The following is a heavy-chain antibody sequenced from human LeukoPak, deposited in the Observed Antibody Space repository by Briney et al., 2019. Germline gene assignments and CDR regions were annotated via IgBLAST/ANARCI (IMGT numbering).Heavy chain of an antibody. J-gene: IGHJ4*02. Sequence: SETLSLTCTVSGGCISSSSYYWGWIRQPPGKGLEWLGSIYYSGSTYYNPSLKSRVTISVDTSKNQFSLKLSSVTAADTAVYYCARTRGGIAARLVGYWGQGTLVTVSS. V-gene: IGHV4-39*07. CDR1: GGCISSSSYY. CDR2: IYYSGST. CDR3: ARTRGGIAARLVGY. D-gene: IGHD6-6*01.